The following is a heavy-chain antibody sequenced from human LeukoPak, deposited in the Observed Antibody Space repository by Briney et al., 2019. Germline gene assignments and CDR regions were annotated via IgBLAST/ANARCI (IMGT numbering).Heavy chain of an antibody. J-gene: IGHJ3*02. D-gene: IGHD1-26*01. CDR3: AREEGGAGLYGFDI. CDR2: ISSSSDYI. Sequence: GGSLRLSCAASGFTFSGSAMHWVRQAPGKGLEWVSSISSSSDYIYYADSLKGRFTISRDNAKNSLYLQMNSLRAEDTAVYYCAREEGGAGLYGFDIWGQGTMVTVSS. CDR1: GFTFSGSA. V-gene: IGHV3-21*01.